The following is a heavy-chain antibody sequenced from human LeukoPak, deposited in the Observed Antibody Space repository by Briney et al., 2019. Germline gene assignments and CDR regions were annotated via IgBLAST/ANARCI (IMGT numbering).Heavy chain of an antibody. J-gene: IGHJ5*02. D-gene: IGHD2-2*01. Sequence: SETLSLTCAVSGYSISSGYYWGWIRQPPGKGLEWIGSIYHSGSTYYNPSLKSRVTISVDTSKNQFSLKLSSVTAADTAVYCCARGVPGPAAIWFDPWGQGTLVTVSS. CDR2: IYHSGST. CDR1: GYSISSGYY. CDR3: ARGVPGPAAIWFDP. V-gene: IGHV4-38-2*01.